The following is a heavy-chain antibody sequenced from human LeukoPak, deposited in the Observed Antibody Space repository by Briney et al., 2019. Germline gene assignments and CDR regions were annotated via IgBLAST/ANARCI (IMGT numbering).Heavy chain of an antibody. CDR2: INHSGST. J-gene: IGHJ5*02. CDR1: GGSFSGYY. D-gene: IGHD3-10*01. V-gene: IGHV4-34*01. Sequence: SETLSLTCAVYGGSFSGYYWSWIRQPPGKGLEWIGEINHSGSTNYNPSLKSRVTISVDTSKNQFSLKLSSVTAADTAVYYCARRRITMVRGVNRHNNWFDPWGQGTLVTVSS. CDR3: ARRRITMVRGVNRHNNWFDP.